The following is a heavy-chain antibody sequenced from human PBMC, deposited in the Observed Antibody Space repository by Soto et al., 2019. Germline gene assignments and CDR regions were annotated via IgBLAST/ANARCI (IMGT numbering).Heavy chain of an antibody. D-gene: IGHD2-2*02. CDR3: ARDGVGCSSTSCYTGGWFDP. V-gene: IGHV3-7*03. J-gene: IGHJ5*02. CDR2: IKQDGSEK. Sequence: GVSLRHSCAASGVTFSSYWVSWVRQAPGKGLEWVANIKQDGSEKYYVDSVKGRFTISRDNAKNSLYLQMNSLRAEDTAVYYCARDGVGCSSTSCYTGGWFDPWGQGTLVTVS. CDR1: GVTFSSYW.